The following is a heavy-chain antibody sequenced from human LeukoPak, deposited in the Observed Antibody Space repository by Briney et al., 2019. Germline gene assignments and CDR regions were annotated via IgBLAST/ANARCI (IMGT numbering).Heavy chain of an antibody. CDR2: IYYSGIT. CDR1: GGSISSSSYY. CDR3: ARHVRAIAAVTA. D-gene: IGHD6-13*01. J-gene: IGHJ5*02. V-gene: IGHV4-39*01. Sequence: SETLALXCTVSGGSISSSSYYWGWIRQPPGKGLEWIGSIYYSGITYYNPSLKSRVTISVDTSKNQFSLKLSSVTAADTAVYYCARHVRAIAAVTAWGRGTLVTVSS.